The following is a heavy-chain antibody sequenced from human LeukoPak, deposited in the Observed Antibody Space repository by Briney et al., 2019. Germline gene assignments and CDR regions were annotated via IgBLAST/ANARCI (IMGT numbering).Heavy chain of an antibody. V-gene: IGHV4-59*01. J-gene: IGHJ4*02. Sequence: SETLSLTCTVSGGSISAYYWSWVRQPPGKGLEWIGYIHYSGTTNYYPSLKSRVTIALDTSKNQFSLKLNSVTAADTAVYYCARFGTSSSRFFDQWGQGTLVTVSS. CDR3: ARFGTSSSRFFDQ. D-gene: IGHD6-6*01. CDR1: GGSISAYY. CDR2: IHYSGTT.